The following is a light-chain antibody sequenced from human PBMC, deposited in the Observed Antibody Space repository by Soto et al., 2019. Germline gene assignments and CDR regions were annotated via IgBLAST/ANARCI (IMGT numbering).Light chain of an antibody. CDR3: QQYSSYYPT. J-gene: IGKJ1*01. CDR1: QTISIW. Sequence: DIQMTQSPSTLSASVGDRVTITCRASQTISIWVAWYQQKPGTAPNLLIYRASTLQGGVPSRFSGSGSGTDFTLSISSLQPDDFATYYCQQYSSYYPTFGQGTKVDIK. V-gene: IGKV1-5*03. CDR2: RAS.